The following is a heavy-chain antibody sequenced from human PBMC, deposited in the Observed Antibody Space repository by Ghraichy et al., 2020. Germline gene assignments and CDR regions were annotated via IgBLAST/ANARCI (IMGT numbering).Heavy chain of an antibody. V-gene: IGHV3-23*01. CDR3: AKDPDGSGWYLFTW. D-gene: IGHD6-19*01. J-gene: IGHJ4*02. Sequence: GGSLRLSCAASGFTFSRYAMSWVRQAPGKGLEWVSAISGSGGSTYYVDSVKGRFTISRDNSKNTLYLQMNSLRAEDTAVYYCAKDPDGSGWYLFTWWGQGTLVTVSS. CDR2: ISGSGGST. CDR1: GFTFSRYA.